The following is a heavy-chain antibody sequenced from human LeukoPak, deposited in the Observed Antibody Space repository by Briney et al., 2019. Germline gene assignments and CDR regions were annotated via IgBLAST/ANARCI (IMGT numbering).Heavy chain of an antibody. D-gene: IGHD1-26*01. Sequence: GGSLRLSCAASGFTFDDYAIHWVRQAPGKGLEWVSGISWNSGTIDYADSVKGRFTISRDNAKNSLYLQMNSLRAEDTAVYYCAKDETGSYDYWGQGTLVTVSS. CDR3: AKDETGSYDY. V-gene: IGHV3-9*01. J-gene: IGHJ4*02. CDR1: GFTFDDYA. CDR2: ISWNSGTI.